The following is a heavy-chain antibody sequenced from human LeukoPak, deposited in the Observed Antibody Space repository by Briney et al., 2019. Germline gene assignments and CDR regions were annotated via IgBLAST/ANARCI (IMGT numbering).Heavy chain of an antibody. Sequence: SETLSLTCTVSGGSISSSSYYWGWIRQPPGKGLEWIGSIYYSGSTCYNPSLKSRVTISVDTSKNQFSLKLSSVTAADTAVYYCARLQILYYDSSGYYYDDYWGQGTLVTVSS. CDR2: IYYSGST. J-gene: IGHJ4*02. CDR3: ARLQILYYDSSGYYYDDY. D-gene: IGHD3-22*01. V-gene: IGHV4-39*01. CDR1: GGSISSSSYY.